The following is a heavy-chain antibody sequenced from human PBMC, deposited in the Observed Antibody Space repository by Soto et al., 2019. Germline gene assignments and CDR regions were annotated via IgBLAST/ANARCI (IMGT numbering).Heavy chain of an antibody. J-gene: IGHJ4*02. CDR1: GFTFSGSP. Sequence: GGSLRLPCAASGFTFSGSPMNRVRQAYGKGLEWVGRSSSQANSYATAYAASVKGRFAISGDDSKNTAYRQMNSLKTEDTAVYYCITDCGGGLFDSWGQGTLVPVSS. CDR2: SSSQANSYAT. D-gene: IGHD4-17*01. CDR3: ITDCGGGLFDS. V-gene: IGHV3-73*01.